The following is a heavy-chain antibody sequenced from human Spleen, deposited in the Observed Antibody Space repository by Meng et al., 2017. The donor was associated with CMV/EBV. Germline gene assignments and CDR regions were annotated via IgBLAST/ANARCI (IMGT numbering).Heavy chain of an antibody. V-gene: IGHV3-23*01. CDR1: GFTVRTNY. D-gene: IGHD2-2*01. Sequence: GESLKISCAASGFTVRTNYMSWVRQAPGKGLEWVSAISGSGGSTYYADSVKGRFTISRDNSKNTLYLQMNSLRAEDTAVYYCARVPAASDAFDIWGQGTMVTVSS. CDR3: ARVPAASDAFDI. J-gene: IGHJ3*02. CDR2: ISGSGGST.